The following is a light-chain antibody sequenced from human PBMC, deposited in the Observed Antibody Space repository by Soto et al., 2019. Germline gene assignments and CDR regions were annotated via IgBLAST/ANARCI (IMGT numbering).Light chain of an antibody. CDR1: SGHSSYA. V-gene: IGLV4-69*01. Sequence: QSVLTQSPSASASLGASVRLTCGLSSGHSSYAIAWHQQHPEKGPRYLMKLNSDGSHTKGDGIPDRFSGSSSGAERYLTISSLQSEDEADYYCQTWGTGIVFGGGTQLTVL. CDR3: QTWGTGIV. J-gene: IGLJ7*01. CDR2: LNSDGSH.